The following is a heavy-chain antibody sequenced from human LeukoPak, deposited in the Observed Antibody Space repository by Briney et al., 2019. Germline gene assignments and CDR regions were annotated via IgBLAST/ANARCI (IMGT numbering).Heavy chain of an antibody. D-gene: IGHD3-3*01. J-gene: IGHJ5*02. Sequence: SETLSLTCTVSGGSISSYYWSWIRQPPGKGLEWIGYIYYSGSTNYNPSLKSRVTISVDTSENQFSLKLSSVTAADTAVYYCARGDKYYDFWSGYRKMYNWFDPWGQGPLVTVSS. CDR3: ARGDKYYDFWSGYRKMYNWFDP. CDR1: GGSISSYY. CDR2: IYYSGST. V-gene: IGHV4-59*08.